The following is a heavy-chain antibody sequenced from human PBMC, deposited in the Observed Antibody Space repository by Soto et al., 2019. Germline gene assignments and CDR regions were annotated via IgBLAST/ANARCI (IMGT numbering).Heavy chain of an antibody. Sequence: SETLSLTCTVSGGSISGYYWSWIRQPPGKGLEWIGNVYYSGGAKYNPSVKRRVSISVDTSKNQFSLNLSSVTAADAAVYYCTRDGYVRMTTNPYYYYGMDVWGPGITVTVSS. V-gene: IGHV4-59*01. CDR1: GGSISGYY. CDR2: VYYSGGA. CDR3: TRDGYVRMTTNPYYYYGMDV. D-gene: IGHD1-1*01. J-gene: IGHJ6*02.